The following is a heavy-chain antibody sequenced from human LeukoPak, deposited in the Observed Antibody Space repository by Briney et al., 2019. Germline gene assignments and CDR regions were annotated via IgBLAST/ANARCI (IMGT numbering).Heavy chain of an antibody. J-gene: IGHJ4*02. Sequence: PGGSLRLSCAAFGFTFDDYAMHWVRQAPGKGLEWVSGISWNSGSIGYADSVKGRFTISRDNAKNSLYLQMNSLRAEDTALYYCAKDFADDYYDSRGYSRWGQGTLVTVSS. CDR2: ISWNSGSI. D-gene: IGHD3-22*01. CDR3: AKDFADDYYDSRGYSR. V-gene: IGHV3-9*01. CDR1: GFTFDDYA.